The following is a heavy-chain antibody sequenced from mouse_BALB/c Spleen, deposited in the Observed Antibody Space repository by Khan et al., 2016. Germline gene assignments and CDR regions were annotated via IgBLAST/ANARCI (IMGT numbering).Heavy chain of an antibody. J-gene: IGHJ3*01. V-gene: IGHV3-2*02. Sequence: EVQLQESGPGLVKPSQSLSLTCTVTGYSITSDYAWNWIRQFPGNKLEWMGYISYRGSTSYNPSLKSRISITRDSSKNQFFLQLNSVTTEDTATYYCALLRLAYWGQGTLVTVSA. CDR1: GYSITSDYA. D-gene: IGHD1-2*01. CDR3: ALLRLAY. CDR2: ISYRGST.